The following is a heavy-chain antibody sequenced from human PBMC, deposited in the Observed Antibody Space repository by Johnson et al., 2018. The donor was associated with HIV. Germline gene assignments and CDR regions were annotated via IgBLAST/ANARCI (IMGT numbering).Heavy chain of an antibody. CDR2: IYSGGST. D-gene: IGHD3-10*01. CDR1: GFSVSGNY. CDR3: AKRNYGSGGNAFDI. V-gene: IGHV3-66*01. J-gene: IGHJ3*02. Sequence: MLLVESGGGLVQPGGSLRLSCAVSGFSVSGNYMTWVRQAPGKGLEWVSVIYSGGSTYYADSVKGRFTISRDNSKNTLYLQMNSLRAEDTAVYYCAKRNYGSGGNAFDIWGQGTMVTVSS.